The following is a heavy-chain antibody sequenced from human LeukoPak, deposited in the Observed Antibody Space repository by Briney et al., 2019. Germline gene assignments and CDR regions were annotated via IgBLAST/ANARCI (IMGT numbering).Heavy chain of an antibody. J-gene: IGHJ4*02. Sequence: SETLSLTCTVSGGSISSGSYYWSWIRQPAGKGLEWIGRIYTSGSTNYNPSLMSRVTISVDTSKNQFSLKLSSVTAADTAVYYCARDSGRAIFRYFDYWGQGTLVTVSS. CDR2: IYTSGST. CDR3: ARDSGRAIFRYFDY. V-gene: IGHV4-61*02. CDR1: GGSISSGSYY. D-gene: IGHD3-10*01.